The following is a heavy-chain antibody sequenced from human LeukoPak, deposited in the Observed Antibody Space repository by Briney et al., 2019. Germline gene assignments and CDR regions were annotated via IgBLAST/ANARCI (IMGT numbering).Heavy chain of an antibody. CDR1: GFTFSSYW. Sequence: GVSLRLSCAASGFTFSSYWMHWVRQARGKGLVWVSRINSDGSSTRYADSVKGRFTISRDIAKNTLYLQMNSLRAEDTAVYYCARVGADWSSDYWGQGTLVTVSS. CDR2: INSDGSST. J-gene: IGHJ4*02. V-gene: IGHV3-74*01. CDR3: ARVGADWSSDY. D-gene: IGHD3-3*01.